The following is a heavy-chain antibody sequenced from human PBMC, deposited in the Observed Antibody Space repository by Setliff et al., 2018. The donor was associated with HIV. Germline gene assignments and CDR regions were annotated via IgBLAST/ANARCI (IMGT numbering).Heavy chain of an antibody. CDR3: ARSRYQLLYDMDV. J-gene: IGHJ6*03. V-gene: IGHV1-8*02. D-gene: IGHD2-2*02. CDR2: MNPDSGNT. CDR1: GYTFINYD. Sequence: GASVKVSCKASGYTFINYDIYWVRQTTGQGLEWMGWMNPDSGNTGYAQKFQGRVTMTRNTSISTAYMELSSLTSEDTAVYFCARSRYQLLYDMDVWGEGTTVTVSS.